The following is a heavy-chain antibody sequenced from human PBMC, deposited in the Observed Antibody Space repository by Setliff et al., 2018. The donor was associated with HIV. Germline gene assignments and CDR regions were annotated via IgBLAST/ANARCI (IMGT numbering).Heavy chain of an antibody. J-gene: IGHJ4*02. D-gene: IGHD2-2*01. Sequence: GGSLRLSCAASGFSFRSYAVSWVRQAPGKGLEWVSVISGSGDITYYRESVKGRFTISRDNAKNSLYLQMNSLRAEDTAVYYCARDYCSSTSCYYFDYWGQGTLVTVSS. CDR1: GFSFRSYA. CDR3: ARDYCSSTSCYYFDY. V-gene: IGHV3-23*01. CDR2: ISGSGDIT.